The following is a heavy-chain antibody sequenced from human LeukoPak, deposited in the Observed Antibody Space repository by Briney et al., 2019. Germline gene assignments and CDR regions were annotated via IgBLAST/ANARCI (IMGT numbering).Heavy chain of an antibody. CDR3: ARDGPGYSSSWYPKDYYYMDV. CDR2: ISGSGGST. J-gene: IGHJ6*03. Sequence: PGGSLRLSCAASGFTFSSYAMSWVRQAPGKGLEWVSAISGSGGSTYYADSVKGRFTISRDNSKNTLYLQMNSLRAEDTAVYYCARDGPGYSSSWYPKDYYYMDVWGKGTTVTISS. V-gene: IGHV3-23*01. CDR1: GFTFSSYA. D-gene: IGHD6-13*01.